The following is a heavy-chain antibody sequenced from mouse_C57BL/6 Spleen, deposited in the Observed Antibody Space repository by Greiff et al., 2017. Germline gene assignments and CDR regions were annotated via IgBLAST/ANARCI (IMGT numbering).Heavy chain of an antibody. CDR1: GFTFSDYY. J-gene: IGHJ1*03. CDR2: INYDGSST. V-gene: IGHV5-16*01. CDR3: ARDSTTVVHWYFDV. Sequence: EVKLVESEGGLVQPGSSMKLSCTASGFTFSDYYMAWVRQVPEKGLEWVANINYDGSSTYYLDSLKSRFIISRDNAKNILYLQMSSLKSEDTATYYCARDSTTVVHWYFDVWGTGTTVTVSS. D-gene: IGHD1-1*01.